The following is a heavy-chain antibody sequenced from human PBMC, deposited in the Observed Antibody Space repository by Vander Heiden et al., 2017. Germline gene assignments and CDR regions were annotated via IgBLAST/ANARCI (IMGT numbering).Heavy chain of an antibody. Sequence: LQLVESGGGLVQPGGSLRLSCAPSGFTFSSCAMHWVGQAPGKGLEYVSAISSNGGSTYYENSVKGRFTISRDNSKNTLYLQMGSLRAEDMAVYYCARVQYDRSGYYAIHYYFDYWGQGTLVTVSS. CDR1: GFTFSSCA. J-gene: IGHJ4*02. D-gene: IGHD3-22*01. CDR2: ISSNGGST. V-gene: IGHV3-64*01. CDR3: ARVQYDRSGYYAIHYYFDY.